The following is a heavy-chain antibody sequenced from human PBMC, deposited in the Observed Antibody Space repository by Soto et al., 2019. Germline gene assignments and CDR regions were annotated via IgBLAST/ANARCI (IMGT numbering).Heavy chain of an antibody. CDR1: GGSISSSSYY. CDR2: LYYSGKT. CDR3: ARHGEELERRTHFNX. Sequence: SETLSLTFSVSGGSISSSSYYWAWIRQPPGKGLELLGTLYYSGKTYYNPSLKSRITISVDTSKNQFSLNLSSVTAADTAVYYCARHGEELERRTHFNXWGQVTLVTVSX. D-gene: IGHD1-1*01. V-gene: IGHV4-39*01. J-gene: IGHJ4*02.